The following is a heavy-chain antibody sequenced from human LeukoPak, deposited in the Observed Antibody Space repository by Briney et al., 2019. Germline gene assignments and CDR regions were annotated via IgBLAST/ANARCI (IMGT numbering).Heavy chain of an antibody. J-gene: IGHJ4*02. CDR2: IGDTGGTT. Sequence: TGGSLRLSCAASGFTFSNYAMSWVRQAPGKGLEWVSGIGDTGGTTFYADSVTGRFTISRDNSKNTLSLQMNSLRAEDTAVYYCAKDHGAGSYYNHPDYWGQGTLVTVSS. CDR3: AKDHGAGSYYNHPDY. CDR1: GFTFSNYA. D-gene: IGHD3-10*01. V-gene: IGHV3-23*01.